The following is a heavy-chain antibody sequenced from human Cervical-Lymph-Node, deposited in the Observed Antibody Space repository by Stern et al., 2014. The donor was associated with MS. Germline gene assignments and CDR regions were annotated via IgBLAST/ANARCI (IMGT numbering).Heavy chain of an antibody. Sequence: VQLVQSGAEAKKPGASVNVSCKVSGYTLPALSMHWVRQAPGKGLEWTGGFDPEDGETIYAQKFQGRVTMTEDTSTDTAYMELSSLRSEDTAVYYCATPLTRYDSSGFEYWGQGTLVTVSS. V-gene: IGHV1-24*01. CDR2: FDPEDGET. J-gene: IGHJ4*02. CDR1: GYTLPALS. CDR3: ATPLTRYDSSGFEY. D-gene: IGHD3-22*01.